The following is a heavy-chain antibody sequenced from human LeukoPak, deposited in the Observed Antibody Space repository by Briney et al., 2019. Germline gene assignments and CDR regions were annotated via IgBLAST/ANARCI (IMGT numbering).Heavy chain of an antibody. CDR3: ARGPFCSGDTCYSQYFDY. J-gene: IGHJ4*02. CDR2: ISAYNGNT. V-gene: IGHV1-18*01. D-gene: IGHD2-15*01. CDR1: GYTFTTYG. Sequence: ASVKVSCKASGYTFTTYGISWVRQAPGQGLEWMGWISAYNGNTNYAQKLQGRVTMTTDTSPSTAYMELRSLRSDDTAVYYCARGPFCSGDTCYSQYFDYWGQGTLVTVSS.